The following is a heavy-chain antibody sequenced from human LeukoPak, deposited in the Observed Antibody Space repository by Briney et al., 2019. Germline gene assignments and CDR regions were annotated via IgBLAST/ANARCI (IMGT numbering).Heavy chain of an antibody. J-gene: IGHJ4*02. Sequence: KSSETLALPCTFSGCLLNSCCYFWIWVPQAPGEGLEWVWDIYSSGSTKYNPSLKSRVTISVDKSKNQFSLHMSSVTAADTAVYYCASTSNSALGLPYFDHWGQGSLVTVSS. CDR1: GCLLNSCCYF. D-gene: IGHD5-18*01. CDR2: IYSSGST. CDR3: ASTSNSALGLPYFDH. V-gene: IGHV4-61*01.